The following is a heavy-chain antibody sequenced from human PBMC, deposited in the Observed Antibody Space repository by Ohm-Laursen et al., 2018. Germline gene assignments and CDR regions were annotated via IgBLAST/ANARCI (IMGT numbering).Heavy chain of an antibody. D-gene: IGHD6-13*01. Sequence: SLRLSCAASGFSFSSFEMNWVRQAPGKGLEWVSYMSISGTTIYYADSVKGRFTISRDNARNSLYLQMNSLRAEDTGVYYCARGGYIFDYWGQGTLVTVSS. V-gene: IGHV3-48*03. J-gene: IGHJ4*02. CDR2: MSISGTTI. CDR3: ARGGYIFDY. CDR1: GFSFSSFE.